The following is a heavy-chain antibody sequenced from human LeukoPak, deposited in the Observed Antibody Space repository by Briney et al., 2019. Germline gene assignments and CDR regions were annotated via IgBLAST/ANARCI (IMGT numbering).Heavy chain of an antibody. CDR2: INSDGSSA. D-gene: IGHD1-1*01. CDR3: ARPVTGTYAPLEY. V-gene: IGHV3-74*01. Sequence: GGSLRLSCAASGFTFSNYWMHWVRQAPGKGLVYVSRINSDGSSANYADSVQGRFSISRDNAKNTLYLEMNSLRADDTAVYYCARPVTGTYAPLEYWGQGTLVTVSS. J-gene: IGHJ4*02. CDR1: GFTFSNYW.